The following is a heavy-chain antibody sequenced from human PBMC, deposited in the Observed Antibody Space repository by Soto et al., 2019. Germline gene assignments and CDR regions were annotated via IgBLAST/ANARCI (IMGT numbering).Heavy chain of an antibody. CDR1: GYTFANYW. V-gene: IGHV5-51*01. J-gene: IGHJ6*02. CDR2: IYPSDSTV. D-gene: IGHD2-15*01. Sequence: GESLKISCQSSGYTFANYWIVWVRQMPGKGLEWMGIIYPSDSTVKYSPSVQGQVTMSVDKSISTAYLQWSSLKASDTAMYYCARLVVVAARTARNYYYGMDVWGQGTTVTVSS. CDR3: ARLVVVAARTARNYYYGMDV.